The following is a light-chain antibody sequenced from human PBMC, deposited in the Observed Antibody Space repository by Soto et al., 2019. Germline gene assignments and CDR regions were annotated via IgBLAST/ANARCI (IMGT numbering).Light chain of an antibody. J-gene: IGKJ1*01. Sequence: IVLTQSPLSLSVTLGQPASISCRSSQSLVYSDGNTYLNWFHQRPGQSPRRLIHKVSNRDSGVTDRFSGSGSDTDFTLSISRVEADDVGVFYCMQGISFTFGQGTRVEIK. CDR2: KVS. CDR1: QSLVYSDGNTY. CDR3: MQGISFT. V-gene: IGKV2-30*01.